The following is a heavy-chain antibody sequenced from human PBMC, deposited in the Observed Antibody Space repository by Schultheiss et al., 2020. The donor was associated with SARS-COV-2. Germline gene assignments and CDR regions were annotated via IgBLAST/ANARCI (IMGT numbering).Heavy chain of an antibody. CDR3: ARYAPRFMDWSTTP. Sequence: SETLSLTCTVSGGSISSYYWSWIRQPPGKGLEWIGHASYIGSANYNPSLKSRIGISIDTSRNQFSLKLSSVTAADTAVYYCARYAPRFMDWSTTPWGQGTLVTVSS. V-gene: IGHV4-59*01. CDR1: GGSISSYY. CDR2: ASYIGSA. D-gene: IGHD3/OR15-3a*01. J-gene: IGHJ4*02.